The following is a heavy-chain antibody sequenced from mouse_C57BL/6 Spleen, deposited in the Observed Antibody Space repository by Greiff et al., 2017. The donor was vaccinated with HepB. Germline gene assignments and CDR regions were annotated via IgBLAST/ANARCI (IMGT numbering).Heavy chain of an antibody. J-gene: IGHJ4*01. CDR2: IDPSDSYT. CDR3: ARGSSGSFYAMDY. Sequence: QVQLQQPGAELVKPGASVKLSCKASGYTFTSYWMQWVKQRLGQGLEWIGEIDPSDSYTNYNQKFKGKATLTVDTSSSTAYMQLSSLTSEDSAVYYCARGSSGSFYAMDYWGQGTSVTVSS. V-gene: IGHV1-50*01. CDR1: GYTFTSYW. D-gene: IGHD3-2*02.